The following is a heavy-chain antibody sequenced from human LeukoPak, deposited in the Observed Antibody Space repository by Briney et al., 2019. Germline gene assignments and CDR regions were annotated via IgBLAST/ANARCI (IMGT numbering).Heavy chain of an antibody. D-gene: IGHD3-10*01. V-gene: IGHV4-38-2*02. CDR2: IYHSEST. CDR1: GYSISSGYY. J-gene: IGHJ6*04. CDR3: ARENYGSGSYYNVGYYYDMDV. Sequence: SETLSLTCAVSGYSISSGYYWGWIRQPPGKGLEWIGSIYHSESTYYNPSLKSRVTISVDTSKYQFSLKLSSVTAADTAVYYCARENYGSGSYYNVGYYYDMDVWGKGTTVTVSS.